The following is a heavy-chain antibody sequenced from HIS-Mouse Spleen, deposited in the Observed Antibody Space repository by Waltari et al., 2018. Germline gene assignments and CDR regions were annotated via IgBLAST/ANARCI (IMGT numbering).Heavy chain of an antibody. CDR1: GYTFTGYY. CDR3: ASSYYDSSGGDAFDI. Sequence: QVQLVQSGAEVKKPGASVKVSCKASGYTFTGYYMHWVRQRPGQGLEWMGWINPNSGGTNYAQKFQGRVTMTRDTSISTAYMELSRLRSDDTAVYYCASSYYDSSGGDAFDIWGQGTMVTVSS. D-gene: IGHD3-22*01. CDR2: INPNSGGT. J-gene: IGHJ3*02. V-gene: IGHV1-2*02.